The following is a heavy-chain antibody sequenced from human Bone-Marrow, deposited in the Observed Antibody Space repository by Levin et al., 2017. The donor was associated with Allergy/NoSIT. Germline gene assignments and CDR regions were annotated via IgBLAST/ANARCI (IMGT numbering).Heavy chain of an antibody. CDR1: GFTFSNVW. CDR3: STEFGSSWENLLKAMDY. J-gene: IGHJ4*02. D-gene: IGHD6-13*01. Sequence: SCEASGFTFSNVWMNWVRQAPGKGLEWVGRIKSKNDGGTTGYSAPVKGRFTISRDDSKNTLYLQMNSLKAEDTAVYYCSTEFGSSWENLLKAMDYWGQGILVTVSS. CDR2: IKSKNDGGTT. V-gene: IGHV3-15*07.